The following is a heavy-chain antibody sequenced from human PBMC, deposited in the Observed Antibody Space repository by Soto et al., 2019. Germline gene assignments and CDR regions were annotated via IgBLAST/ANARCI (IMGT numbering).Heavy chain of an antibody. J-gene: IGHJ2*01. D-gene: IGHD2-15*01. CDR2: IWHDGSNK. V-gene: IGHV3-33*01. Sequence: QVQLVESGGGVVQPGRSLRLSCAASGFTFSNYGMHWVRQAPGKGLEWVAVIWHDGSNKNYADSVKGPFTISRDNSKNSLYLQMNSLRAEDTAVYYCARGADCSGGSCFWGYFYLWGRGTLVTVSS. CDR3: ARGADCSGGSCFWGYFYL. CDR1: GFTFSNYG.